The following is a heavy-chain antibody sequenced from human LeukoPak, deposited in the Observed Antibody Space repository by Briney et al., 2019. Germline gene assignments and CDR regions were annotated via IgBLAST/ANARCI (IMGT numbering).Heavy chain of an antibody. J-gene: IGHJ4*02. D-gene: IGHD3-10*01. CDR1: GGSISSSSYY. CDR3: ARAKSLLDSNYFDY. Sequence: PSETLSLTCTVSGGSISSSSYYWGWIRQPPGRGLEWIGEIYHSGTTNYNPSLKSRLTISVDKSKNQFSLNLSSVTAADTAVYYCARAKSLLDSNYFDYWGQGTLVTVSS. V-gene: IGHV4-39*07. CDR2: IYHSGTT.